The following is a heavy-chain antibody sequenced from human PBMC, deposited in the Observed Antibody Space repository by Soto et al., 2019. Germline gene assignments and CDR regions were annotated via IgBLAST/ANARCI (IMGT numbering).Heavy chain of an antibody. J-gene: IGHJ4*02. V-gene: IGHV4-39*01. Sequence: QLQLQESGPGLVKPSETLSLTCSVSGDSINSDNYYWGWIRQPPGKGLEWIGSIYYRGNTYYNPCLKTRATISLDKSKSQLSLKLNSLTAADSAVYFCARLEVLATISYYFDHWGQGTLVTVSS. CDR3: ARLEVLATISYYFDH. CDR1: GDSINSDNYY. D-gene: IGHD2-8*02. CDR2: IYYRGNT.